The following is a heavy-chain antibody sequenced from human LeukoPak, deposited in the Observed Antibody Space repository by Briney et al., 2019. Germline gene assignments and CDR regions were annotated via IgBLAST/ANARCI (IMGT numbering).Heavy chain of an antibody. CDR2: MNPNSGNT. Sequence: ASVTVSFKASGYTFTSYDINWVRQATGQGLEWMGWMNPNSGNTGYAQKFQGRVTMTRNTSISTAYMELSSLRSEDTAVYYCARGRGDDCSGGSCYDDYWGQGTLVTVSS. J-gene: IGHJ4*02. CDR1: GYTFTSYD. V-gene: IGHV1-8*01. CDR3: ARGRGDDCSGGSCYDDY. D-gene: IGHD2-15*01.